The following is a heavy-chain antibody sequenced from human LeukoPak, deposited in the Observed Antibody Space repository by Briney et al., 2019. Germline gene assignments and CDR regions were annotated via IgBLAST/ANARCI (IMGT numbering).Heavy chain of an antibody. Sequence: SETLSLTCAVSGGSISSAVYSWSWIRQYPGKGLEWLGSMYYSGSTYSNPSLKSRLTISVDTSKNQFSLKVTSVTTADTAVYYCARVDRYQEFFQHWGQGTLVTVSS. J-gene: IGHJ1*01. CDR3: ARVDRYQEFFQH. CDR2: MYYSGST. D-gene: IGHD1-14*01. CDR1: GGSISSAVYS. V-gene: IGHV4-31*11.